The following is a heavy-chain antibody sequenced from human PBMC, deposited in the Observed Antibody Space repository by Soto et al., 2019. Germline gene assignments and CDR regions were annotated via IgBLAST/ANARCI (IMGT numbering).Heavy chain of an antibody. CDR1: GFTFSDYY. D-gene: IGHD5-12*01. CDR3: ARDRGYSGLWTFDY. CDR2: ISSSSSYT. V-gene: IGHV3-11*06. J-gene: IGHJ4*02. Sequence: SLRLSCAASGFTFSDYYMSWIRQAPGKGLEWVSYISSSSSYTNYADSVKGRFTISRDNAKNTLYLQMNSLRAEDTAVYYCARDRGYSGLWTFDYWGQGTLVTVSS.